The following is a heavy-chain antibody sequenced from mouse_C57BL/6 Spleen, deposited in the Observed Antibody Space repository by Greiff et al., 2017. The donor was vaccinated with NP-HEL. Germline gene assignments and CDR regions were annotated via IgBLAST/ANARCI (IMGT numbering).Heavy chain of an antibody. CDR2: INYDGSST. CDR1: GFTFSDYY. CDR3: ARDRVNYGGAMDY. J-gene: IGHJ4*01. Sequence: EVKLMESEGGLVQPGSSMKLSCTASGFTFSDYYMAWVRQVPEKGLEWVANINYDGSSTYYLDSLKSRFIISRDNAKNILYLQMSSLKSEDTATYYCARDRVNYGGAMDYWGQGTSVTVSS. D-gene: IGHD1-2*01. V-gene: IGHV5-16*01.